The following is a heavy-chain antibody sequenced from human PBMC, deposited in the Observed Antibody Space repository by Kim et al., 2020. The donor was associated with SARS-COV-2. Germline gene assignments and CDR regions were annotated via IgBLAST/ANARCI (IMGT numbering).Heavy chain of an antibody. CDR2: IYYSGST. J-gene: IGHJ4*02. Sequence: SETLSLTCTVSGGSISSSSYYWGWIRQPPGKGLEWIGSIYYSGSTYYNPSLKSRVTISVDTSKNQFSLKLSSVTAADTAVYYCARQYYYDSSGYLYYFDYWGQGTLVTVSS. V-gene: IGHV4-39*01. CDR3: ARQYYYDSSGYLYYFDY. D-gene: IGHD3-22*01. CDR1: GGSISSSSYY.